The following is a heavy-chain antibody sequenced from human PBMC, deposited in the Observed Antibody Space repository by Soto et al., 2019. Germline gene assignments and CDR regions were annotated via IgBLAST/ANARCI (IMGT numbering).Heavy chain of an antibody. CDR1: GYTFSGFY. V-gene: IGHV1-2*02. CDR2: INPNSGGT. J-gene: IGHJ4*02. D-gene: IGHD6-19*01. CDR3: ASAAVTGTAGLDF. Sequence: QVLLLQSGAEVKKPGASVKVSCKASGYTFSGFYMHWVRQAPGQGLEWMGWINPNSGGTKSAEKFQGRVTMTRDTSISTAYMELSRLTSDDTNVYYCASAAVTGTAGLDFWGQGTQVTVSS.